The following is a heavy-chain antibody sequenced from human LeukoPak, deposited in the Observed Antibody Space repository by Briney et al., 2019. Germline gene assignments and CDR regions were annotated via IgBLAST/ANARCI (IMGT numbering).Heavy chain of an antibody. V-gene: IGHV1-2*02. Sequence: ASVKVSCKASGYTFTGYYLHWVRQAPGQGLEWMGWINPNGGGREYAQKFQGRVNMTRDTAISTAYMELSRLRSDDTAVYYCARDGYSGRFDPWGQGTLVTVSS. CDR1: GYTFTGYY. D-gene: IGHD5-12*01. CDR3: ARDGYSGRFDP. CDR2: INPNGGGR. J-gene: IGHJ5*02.